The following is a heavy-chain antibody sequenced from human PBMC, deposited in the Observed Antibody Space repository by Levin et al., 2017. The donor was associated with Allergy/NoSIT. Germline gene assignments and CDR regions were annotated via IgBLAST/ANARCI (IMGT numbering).Heavy chain of an antibody. CDR3: ASTYCSTSRCYGWFAP. V-gene: IGHV1-2*02. CDR1: GYTFTGYY. J-gene: IGHJ5*02. Sequence: ASVKVSCKASGYTFTGYYIHWVRQAPGQGLEWMGSIDPNSGDTNYAQKFQGRVTMTRDTSISTAYMELSRLRSDDTAVYYCASTYCSTSRCYGWFAPWGQGTVVTVSS. CDR2: IDPNSGDT. D-gene: IGHD2-2*01.